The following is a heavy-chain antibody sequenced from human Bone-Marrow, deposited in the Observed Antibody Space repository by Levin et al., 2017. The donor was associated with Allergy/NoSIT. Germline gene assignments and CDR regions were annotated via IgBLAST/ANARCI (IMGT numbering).Heavy chain of an antibody. J-gene: IGHJ6*02. Sequence: SETLSLTCTVSGGSISSSSYYWGWIRQPPGKGLEWIGSIYYSGSTYYNPSLKSRVTISVDTSKNQFSLKLSSVTAADTAVYYCARDFGSGFRASYGMDGWGQGTTVTVSS. D-gene: IGHD6-19*01. CDR1: GGSISSSSYY. V-gene: IGHV4-39*07. CDR3: ARDFGSGFRASYGMDG. CDR2: IYYSGST.